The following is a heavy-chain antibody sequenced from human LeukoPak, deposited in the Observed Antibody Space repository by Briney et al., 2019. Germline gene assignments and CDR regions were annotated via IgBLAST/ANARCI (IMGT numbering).Heavy chain of an antibody. V-gene: IGHV1-69*05. Sequence: SVKVSCKASGGTFSSYAISWARQAPGQGLEWIGGIIPIFGTANYAQKFQGRVTITTDESTSTAYMELSSLRSEDTAVYYCAIRAGKDFWSGYYSDYYYYYMDVWGKGTTVTVSS. CDR2: IIPIFGTA. CDR3: AIRAGKDFWSGYYSDYYYYYMDV. J-gene: IGHJ6*03. D-gene: IGHD3-3*01. CDR1: GGTFSSYA.